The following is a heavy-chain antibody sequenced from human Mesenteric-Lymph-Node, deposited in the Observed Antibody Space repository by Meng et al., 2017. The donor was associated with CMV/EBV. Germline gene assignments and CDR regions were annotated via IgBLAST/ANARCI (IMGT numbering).Heavy chain of an antibody. CDR1: GFTFSSYA. Sequence: GGSLRLSCAASGFTFSSYAMSWVRQAPGKGLEWVSVIYSGGSSTYYADSVKGRFTISRDNSKNTLYLQMNSLRAEDTAVYYCAKDTLNQYCSSTSCYYYYYGMDVWGQGTTVTVSS. CDR3: AKDTLNQYCSSTSCYYYYYGMDV. D-gene: IGHD2-2*01. CDR2: IYSGGSST. J-gene: IGHJ6*02. V-gene: IGHV3-23*03.